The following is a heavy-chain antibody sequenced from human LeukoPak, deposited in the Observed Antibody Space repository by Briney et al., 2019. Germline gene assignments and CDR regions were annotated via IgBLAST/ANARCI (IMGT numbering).Heavy chain of an antibody. D-gene: IGHD5-18*01. CDR2: ISSSSSYI. J-gene: IGHJ4*02. CDR1: GFTFSGYT. Sequence: GGSRRLSLAASGFTFSGYTMNGVRQAPGRGLGWVSSISSSSSYIYYADSVKGRFTISRDNAENSLYLQMNSLRVEDTAFYYCARDLAYSRLDYWGQGMLVTVSS. CDR3: ARDLAYSRLDY. V-gene: IGHV3-21*01.